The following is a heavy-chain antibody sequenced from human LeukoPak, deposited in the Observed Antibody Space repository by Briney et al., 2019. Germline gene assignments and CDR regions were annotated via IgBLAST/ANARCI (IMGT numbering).Heavy chain of an antibody. J-gene: IGHJ4*02. CDR2: ISSSSSYI. CDR3: ARYSSGWPGYFDY. CDR1: GFTFSSYS. Sequence: GGSLRLSCAASGFTFSSYSMNWVRQAPGKGLEWVSSISSSSSYIYYVDSVKGRFTISRDNAKNSLYLQMNSLRAEDTAVYYCARYSSGWPGYFDYWGQGTLVTVSS. D-gene: IGHD6-25*01. V-gene: IGHV3-21*01.